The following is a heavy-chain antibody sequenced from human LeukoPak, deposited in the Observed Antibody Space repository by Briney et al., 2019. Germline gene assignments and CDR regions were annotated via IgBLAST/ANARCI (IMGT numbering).Heavy chain of an antibody. Sequence: SETLSLTCTVSGGPISNYYWSWIRQPPGKGLEWIGYIYYSGSTNYNPSLKSRVTISVDTSKNQFSLKLSSVTAADTAVYYCARHLAARPHDYYYYGMDVWGQGTTVTVSS. CDR3: ARHLAARPHDYYYYGMDV. CDR1: GGPISNYY. V-gene: IGHV4-59*08. D-gene: IGHD6-6*01. CDR2: IYYSGST. J-gene: IGHJ6*02.